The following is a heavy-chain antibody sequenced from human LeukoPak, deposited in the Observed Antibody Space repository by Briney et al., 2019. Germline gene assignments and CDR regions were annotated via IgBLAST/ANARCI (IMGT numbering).Heavy chain of an antibody. D-gene: IGHD2-2*01. CDR1: GGSLSGYY. CDR2: IDHSGST. V-gene: IGHV4-34*01. CDR3: ARGDLVGIP. Sequence: PSETLSLTCAVYGGSLSGYYWSWIRQPPGKGLEWIGEIDHSGSTNYNPSLKSRVTISVDTSKNQFSLRLRSVTAADTSVYYCARGDLVGIPWGQGTLVTVSS. J-gene: IGHJ4*02.